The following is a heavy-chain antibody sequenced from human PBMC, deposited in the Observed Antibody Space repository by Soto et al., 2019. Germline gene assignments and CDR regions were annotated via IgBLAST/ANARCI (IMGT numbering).Heavy chain of an antibody. J-gene: IGHJ4*01. D-gene: IGHD6-6*01. CDR2: ISSGNNYT. CDR1: GFTSSDHY. V-gene: IGHV3-11*03. CDR3: ASVRWYICSSGFCY. Sequence: LRLSCAASGFTSSDHYMSWIRQAPGKGLEWVASISSGNNYTDYADSVKGRFTISRDNAKNSLNVQMNSLRAEDTPVYYCASVRWYICSSGFCYWGPGNLVPVS.